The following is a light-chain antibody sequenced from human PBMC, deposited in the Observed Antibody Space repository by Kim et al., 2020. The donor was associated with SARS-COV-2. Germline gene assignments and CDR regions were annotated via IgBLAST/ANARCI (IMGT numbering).Light chain of an antibody. CDR1: QSITNY. CDR2: AAS. J-gene: IGKJ4*02. Sequence: DVQMTQSPSSLSASVGDRVTITCRASQSITNYLNWYQQKPGKAPKLLIYAASTLQSGVPSRFSGSGSGTDFTLTIGSLQPEDFATYYCQQSYNLPPTFARGTKVDIK. CDR3: QQSYNLPPT. V-gene: IGKV1-39*01.